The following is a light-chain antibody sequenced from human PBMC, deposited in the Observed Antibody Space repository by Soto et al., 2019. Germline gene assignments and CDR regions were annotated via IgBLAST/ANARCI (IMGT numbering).Light chain of an antibody. V-gene: IGKV3-15*01. CDR1: QSVSSN. CDR3: QQYNNWWT. Sequence: EIVMTQSPATLSLSPGERATLSCRASQSVSSNFAWYQQKPGQAPRLLIYGASTRATGIPARFSGSGSGTEFTLTISSLQSEDFAVYYCQQYNNWWTFGQGTKVEIK. CDR2: GAS. J-gene: IGKJ1*01.